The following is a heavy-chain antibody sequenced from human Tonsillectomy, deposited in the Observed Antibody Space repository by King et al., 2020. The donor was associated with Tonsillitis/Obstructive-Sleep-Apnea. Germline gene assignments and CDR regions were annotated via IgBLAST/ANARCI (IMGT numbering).Heavy chain of an antibody. Sequence: VQLVESGGGVVQPGRSLRLSCAASGFTFSSYAMYWVRQAPGKGLEWVAVISYDGSNKYYADSVKGRFTISRDNSKNTLYLQMNSLRAEDTAVYYCARDKGYPVLRFLKPRGGMDVWGQGTTVTVSS. D-gene: IGHD3-3*01. CDR1: GFTFSSYA. CDR3: ARDKGYPVLRFLKPRGGMDV. V-gene: IGHV3-30*04. CDR2: ISYDGSNK. J-gene: IGHJ6*02.